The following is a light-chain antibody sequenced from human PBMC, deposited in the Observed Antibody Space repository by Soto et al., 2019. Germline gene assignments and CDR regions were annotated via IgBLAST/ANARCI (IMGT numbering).Light chain of an antibody. CDR3: RSYTSSSTYV. Sequence: QSVLTQPASVSGSPGQSIAISCTGTSSEVGGYNYVSWYQQHPGKAPKLMVYDVSNRPSGVSNRFSGSKSGNTASLTISGLQAEDEADYYCRSYTSSSTYVFGTGTKVTVL. CDR2: DVS. V-gene: IGLV2-14*01. CDR1: SSEVGGYNY. J-gene: IGLJ1*01.